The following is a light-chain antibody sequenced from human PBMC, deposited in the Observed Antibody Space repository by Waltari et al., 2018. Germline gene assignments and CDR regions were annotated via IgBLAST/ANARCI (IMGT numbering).Light chain of an antibody. V-gene: IGLV3-9*01. CDR1: NIGGKN. J-gene: IGLJ7*01. Sequence: SYDLTQPLSVSVALGQTARITCGGKNIGGKNVHLYQQKPGQAPLLVIYRDNNRPSRIPERFSGSNSENTATLTISRAQAADEADYYCQVWDSSTAVFGGGTQLTVL. CDR2: RDN. CDR3: QVWDSSTAV.